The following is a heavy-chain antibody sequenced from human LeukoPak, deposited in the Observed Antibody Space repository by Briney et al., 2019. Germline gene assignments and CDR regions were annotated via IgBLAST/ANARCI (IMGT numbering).Heavy chain of an antibody. CDR1: GGTFSSYT. V-gene: IGHV1-69*04. CDR2: IIPILGIA. D-gene: IGHD2-15*01. J-gene: IGHJ5*02. CDR3: AREGIVVVVAAANWFDP. Sequence: SVKVSCKSSGGTFSSYTISWVRQAPGQGLEWMGRIIPILGIANYAQKFQGRVTITADKSTSTAYMELSSLRSEDTAVYYCAREGIVVVVAAANWFDPWGQGTLVTVSS.